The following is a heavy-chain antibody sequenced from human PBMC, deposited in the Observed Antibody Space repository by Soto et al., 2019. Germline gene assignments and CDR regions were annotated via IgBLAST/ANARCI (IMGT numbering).Heavy chain of an antibody. Sequence: SETLSLTCTVSGGSISSSSYYWGWIRQPPGKGLEWIGSIYYSGSTYYNPSLKSRVTISVDTSKNQFSLKLSSVTAADTAVYYCARSVGGYGDLFDYWGQGTLVTVSS. CDR1: GGSISSSSYY. V-gene: IGHV4-39*01. CDR2: IYYSGST. J-gene: IGHJ4*02. D-gene: IGHD4-17*01. CDR3: ARSVGGYGDLFDY.